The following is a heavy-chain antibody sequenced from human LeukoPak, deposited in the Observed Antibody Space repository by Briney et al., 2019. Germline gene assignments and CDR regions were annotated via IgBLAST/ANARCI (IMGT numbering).Heavy chain of an antibody. V-gene: IGHV3-66*01. Sequence: GGSLRLSCAASGFTVSSNYMSWVRQAPGKGLEWVSVIYSGGSTYYADSVKGRFTISRDNSKNTLYLQMNSLRAEDTAVYYCARDKYYGDYVSWSGSWFDPWGQGTLVTVSS. CDR3: ARDKYYGDYVSWSGSWFDP. J-gene: IGHJ5*02. D-gene: IGHD4-17*01. CDR2: IYSGGST. CDR1: GFTVSSNY.